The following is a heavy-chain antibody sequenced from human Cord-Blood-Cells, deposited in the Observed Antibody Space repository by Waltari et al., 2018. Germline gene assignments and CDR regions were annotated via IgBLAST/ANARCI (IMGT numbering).Heavy chain of an antibody. CDR3: ARGYYYGSGSYYPT. Sequence: QVQLVQSGAAVKKPGASVKVSCKASGYTFTSYAINWVRQATGQGLEWMGGMNPNRGNTGDAQKFQGRVTMTRNTSISTAYMELSSLRSEDTAVYYCARGYYYGSGSYYPTWGQGTLVTVSS. J-gene: IGHJ5*02. V-gene: IGHV1-8*01. CDR1: GYTFTSYA. D-gene: IGHD3-10*01. CDR2: MNPNRGNT.